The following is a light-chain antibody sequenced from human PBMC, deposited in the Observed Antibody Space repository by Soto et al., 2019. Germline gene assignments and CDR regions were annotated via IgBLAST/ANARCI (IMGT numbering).Light chain of an antibody. CDR2: AAS. V-gene: IGKV3-20*01. CDR3: QQYGRT. J-gene: IGKJ5*01. Sequence: EIVLTQSPGTLSLSPGESATLSCRVSQSISTNYLAWYQQKPGQAPRLLIYAASSRLTGIPDRFSGSGSGTDFTLNISRLEPEDFAVYYCQQYGRTFGQGTRLEIK. CDR1: QSISTNY.